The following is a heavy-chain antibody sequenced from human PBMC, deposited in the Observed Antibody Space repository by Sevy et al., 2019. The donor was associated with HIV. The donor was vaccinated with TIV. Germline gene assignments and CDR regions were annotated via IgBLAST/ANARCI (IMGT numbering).Heavy chain of an antibody. CDR3: AKSNNDDSSGYKYYFDY. Sequence: GGSLRLSCAASGFTFSSYAMRWVRQAPGKGLEWVSVISGSGGSTYYADSVKGRFTISRDNSKNTLYLQMNSLRAEDTAGYYGAKSNNDDSSGYKYYFDYWGQGTLVTVSS. CDR1: GFTFSSYA. CDR2: ISGSGGST. J-gene: IGHJ4*02. D-gene: IGHD3-22*01. V-gene: IGHV3-23*01.